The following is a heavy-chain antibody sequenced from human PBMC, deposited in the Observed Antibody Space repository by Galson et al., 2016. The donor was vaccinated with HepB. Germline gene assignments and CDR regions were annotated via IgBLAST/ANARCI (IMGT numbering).Heavy chain of an antibody. D-gene: IGHD3-22*01. CDR1: GGTFSSYV. Sequence: SVKVSCKASGGTFSSYVISWVRQAPGQGLEWVGVIIPIFSTRYYAQKFQGRVTITADGSTSTAYMQLSSLRSEDTAVYYCARKGVYYSDHGGYYDDGGYDEWGQGTLVTVSS. CDR3: ARKGVYYSDHGGYYDDGGYDE. CDR2: IIPIFSTR. J-gene: IGHJ4*02. V-gene: IGHV1-69*13.